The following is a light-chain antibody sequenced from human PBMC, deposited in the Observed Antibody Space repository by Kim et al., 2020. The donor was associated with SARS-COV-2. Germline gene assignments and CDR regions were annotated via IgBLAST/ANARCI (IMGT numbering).Light chain of an antibody. J-gene: IGKJ2*01. V-gene: IGKV1-39*01. CDR2: AAS. CDR1: QTISSY. CDR3: QQSYSTPYT. Sequence: SASVGDRVTITCRAGQTISSYLNWYQQKPGKAPKLLIFAASSLPSGVPSRFSGSGSGTDFTLTISSLQPEDFATYYCQQSYSTPYTFGQGTKLEI.